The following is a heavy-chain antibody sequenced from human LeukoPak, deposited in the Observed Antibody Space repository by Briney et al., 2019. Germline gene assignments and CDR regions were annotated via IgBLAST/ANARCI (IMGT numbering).Heavy chain of an antibody. V-gene: IGHV3-7*03. CDR3: VRHNHMDV. Sequence: YPGGSLRLSCAASGFIFGKYWMSWVRQAPGKGLEWVANIKLDGSEKNYVDSVKGRFTISRDNTKNSLYLQMNSLRAEDTAVYYCVRHNHMDVWGQGTTVTVSS. CDR2: IKLDGSEK. J-gene: IGHJ6*02. CDR1: GFIFGKYW.